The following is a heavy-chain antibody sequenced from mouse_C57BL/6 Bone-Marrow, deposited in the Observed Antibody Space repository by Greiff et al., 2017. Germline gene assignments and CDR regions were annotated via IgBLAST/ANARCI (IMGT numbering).Heavy chain of an antibody. CDR1: GYIFTSYW. Sequence: QVQLKGSGAELAKPGASVKLSCKAPGYIFTSYWMPWVKQRPGQGLEWIGYINPSSGYTKYNQKFKDKATLPADKSSSTAYMQLSSLTYEDAAVYNCARMVTTWIDYWGQGTTLTVSS. D-gene: IGHD2-2*01. V-gene: IGHV1-7*01. CDR3: ARMVTTWIDY. CDR2: INPSSGYT. J-gene: IGHJ2*01.